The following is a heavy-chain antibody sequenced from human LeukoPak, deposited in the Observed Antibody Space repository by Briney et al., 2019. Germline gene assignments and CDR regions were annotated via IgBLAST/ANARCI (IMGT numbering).Heavy chain of an antibody. CDR3: ARSNPYYYYMDV. Sequence: KPSETLSLTCTVSGGSISSSSYYWGWIRQPPGKGLEWIGSIYYSGSTYYNPSLKSRVTISVDTSKNQFSLKLSSVTAADTAVYYCARSNPYYYYMDVWGKGTTVTISS. V-gene: IGHV4-39*07. CDR2: IYYSGST. J-gene: IGHJ6*03. CDR1: GGSISSSSYY.